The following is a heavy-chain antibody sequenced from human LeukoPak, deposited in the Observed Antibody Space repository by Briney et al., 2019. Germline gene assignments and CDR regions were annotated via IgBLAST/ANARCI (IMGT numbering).Heavy chain of an antibody. Sequence: GSLRLSCAASGLTFSNYAMTWVRQAPGKGLEWVSSILASGSSTYYADSVKGRFIISRDNSHNTLYLQMNSLRAEDTALYHCARAMGSSWSRLGYWGQGTLVTVSS. V-gene: IGHV3-23*01. CDR1: GLTFSNYA. D-gene: IGHD6-13*01. J-gene: IGHJ4*02. CDR2: ILASGSST. CDR3: ARAMGSSWSRLGY.